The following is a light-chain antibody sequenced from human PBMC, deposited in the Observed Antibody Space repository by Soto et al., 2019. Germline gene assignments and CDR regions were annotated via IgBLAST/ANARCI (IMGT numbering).Light chain of an antibody. CDR3: QQSYSAPRT. CDR2: AAS. CDR1: QSISSY. V-gene: IGKV1-39*01. J-gene: IGKJ3*01. Sequence: DLQMTQSPSSLASSVGDRVTITCRASQSISSYLSWYQQKAGKAPKLLIYAASSLQIGVPSRFSGSGSGTDFTLTISSLQPEDFATYYCQQSYSAPRTFGPGTKVDIK.